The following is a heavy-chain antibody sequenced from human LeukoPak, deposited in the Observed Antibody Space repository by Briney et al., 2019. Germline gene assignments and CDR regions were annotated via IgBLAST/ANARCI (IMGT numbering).Heavy chain of an antibody. CDR1: GGSISSYY. Sequence: PSETLSLTCTVSGGSISSYYWSWIRQPPGKGLGWIGYIYYSGSTNYNPSLKSRVTISVDTSKNQFSLKLSSVTAADTAVYYCARGARDGYNLGPIDYWGQGTLVTVSS. CDR2: IYYSGST. CDR3: ARGARDGYNLGPIDY. V-gene: IGHV4-59*01. J-gene: IGHJ4*02. D-gene: IGHD5-24*01.